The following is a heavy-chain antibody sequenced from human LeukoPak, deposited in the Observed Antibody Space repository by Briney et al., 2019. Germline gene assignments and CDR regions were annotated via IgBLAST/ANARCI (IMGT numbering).Heavy chain of an antibody. J-gene: IGHJ3*02. CDR1: GYSISSGYY. Sequence: PSETLSLTCAVSGYSISSGYYWGWIRQPPGKGLEWIGSIYHSGSTYYNPSLKSRVTISVDTSKNQFSLKLSSVTAADTAVYYCASYHHYYDSSGYYEAAFDIWGQGTVVTVSS. V-gene: IGHV4-38-2*01. CDR2: IYHSGST. CDR3: ASYHHYYDSSGYYEAAFDI. D-gene: IGHD3-22*01.